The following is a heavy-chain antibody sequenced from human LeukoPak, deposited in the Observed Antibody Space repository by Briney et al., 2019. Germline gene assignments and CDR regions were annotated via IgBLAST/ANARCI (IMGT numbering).Heavy chain of an antibody. J-gene: IGHJ4*02. CDR2: IYYSGST. V-gene: IGHV4-39*07. CDR3: AREPTYYYDSSGYWNYFDY. D-gene: IGHD3-22*01. CDR1: GGSISSSSYY. Sequence: PSETLSLTCTVSGGSISSSSYYWGWIRQPPGKGLEWIGSIYYSGSTYYNPSLKSRVTISVDTSKNQFSLKLSSVTAADTAVYYCAREPTYYYDSSGYWNYFDYWGQGTLVTVSS.